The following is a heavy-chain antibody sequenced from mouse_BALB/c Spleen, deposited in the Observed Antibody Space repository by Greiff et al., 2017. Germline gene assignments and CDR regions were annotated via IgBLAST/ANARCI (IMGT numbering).Heavy chain of an antibody. CDR1: GFSLTSYG. D-gene: IGHD1-1*01. CDR2: IWAGGST. V-gene: IGHV2-9*02. J-gene: IGHJ3*01. Sequence: VMLVESGPGLVAPSQSLSITCTVSGFSLTSYGVHWVRQPPGKGLEWLGVIWAGGSTNYNSALMSRLSISKDNSKSQVFLKMNSLQTDDTAMYYCAREDLLLRGWFAYWGQGTLVTVSA. CDR3: AREDLLLRGWFAY.